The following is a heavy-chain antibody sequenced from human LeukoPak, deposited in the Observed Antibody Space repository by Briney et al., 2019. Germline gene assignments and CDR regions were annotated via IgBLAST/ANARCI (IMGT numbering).Heavy chain of an antibody. V-gene: IGHV3-23*01. CDR1: GFTFSSYA. CDR2: ISASGGST. Sequence: GGSLGLSCAASGFTFSSYAMSWVRQAPGKGLEWVSAISASGGSTYYADSVKGRFTISRDNSQNTLYLQVNSLRAEDTAVYYCAKGLVPAAIRVVDYWGQGTLVTVSS. D-gene: IGHD2-2*01. J-gene: IGHJ4*02. CDR3: AKGLVPAAIRVVDY.